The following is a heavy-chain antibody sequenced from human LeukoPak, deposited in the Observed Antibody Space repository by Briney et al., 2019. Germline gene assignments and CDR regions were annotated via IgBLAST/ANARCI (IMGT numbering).Heavy chain of an antibody. V-gene: IGHV3-74*01. Sequence: GGSLRLSCAASGFTFSNYWMSWVRQAPGKGLVWVSRINSDGSSRHYADSVKGRFTISSDNAKNTLHLQMTSLRAEDTAEYYCARGGPDSSDYSSLFDYWGRGILVTVSS. CDR1: GFTFSNYW. J-gene: IGHJ4*02. CDR3: ARGGPDSSDYSSLFDY. CDR2: INSDGSSR. D-gene: IGHD3-22*01.